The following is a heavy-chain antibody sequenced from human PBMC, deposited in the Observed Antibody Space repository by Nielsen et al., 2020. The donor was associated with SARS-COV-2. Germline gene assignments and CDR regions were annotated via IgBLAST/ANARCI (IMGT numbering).Heavy chain of an antibody. V-gene: IGHV3-23*01. CDR1: GFTFSSYA. D-gene: IGHD5-24*01. Sequence: GESLKISCAASGFTFSSYAMSWVRKAPGKGLKWVSAISGSGGSTYYADSVKGRFTISRDNAKNSLYLQMNSLRAEDTAVYYCARSAADGYSDYWGQGTLVTVSS. J-gene: IGHJ4*02. CDR2: ISGSGGST. CDR3: ARSAADGYSDY.